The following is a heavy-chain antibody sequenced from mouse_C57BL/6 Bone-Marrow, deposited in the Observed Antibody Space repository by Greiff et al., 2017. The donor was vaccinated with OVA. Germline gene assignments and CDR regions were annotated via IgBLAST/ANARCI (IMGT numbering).Heavy chain of an antibody. CDR1: GFSLTSYG. Sequence: QVHVKQSGPGLVQPSQSLSITCTVSGFSLTSYGVHWVRQSPGKGLEWLGVIWSGGSTDYNAAFISRLSISKDNSKSQVFFKMNSLQADDTAIYYCARRGVAIIPYAMDYWGQGTSVTVSS. D-gene: IGHD1-1*02. CDR2: IWSGGST. J-gene: IGHJ4*01. V-gene: IGHV2-2*01. CDR3: ARRGVAIIPYAMDY.